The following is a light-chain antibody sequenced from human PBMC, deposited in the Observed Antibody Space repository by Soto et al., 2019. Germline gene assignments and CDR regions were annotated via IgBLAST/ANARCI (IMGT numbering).Light chain of an antibody. V-gene: IGLV2-14*01. CDR3: SSYTSSSTLV. CDR2: DVS. J-gene: IGLJ2*01. CDR1: SSDVGGYNY. Sequence: QSALTQPASVSGSPGQSITISCTGNSSDVGGYNYVSWYQQHPGKAPKLMIYDVSIRPSGVSNPFSGSKSGSTASLTISGLQPEDEADYYCSSYTSSSTLVFGGGTQLTVL.